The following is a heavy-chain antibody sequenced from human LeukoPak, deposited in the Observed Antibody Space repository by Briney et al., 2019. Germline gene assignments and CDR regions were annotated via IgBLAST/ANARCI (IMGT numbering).Heavy chain of an antibody. D-gene: IGHD5-18*01. Sequence: GGSLRLSCAASGFTFSSYAMSWVRQAPGKGLEWVSAISGSGGSTYYADSVKGRFTISRDNSKNTLYLQMNSLRAEDTAVYYCAREGYSYGPIYYYYGMDVWGQGTTVTVSS. J-gene: IGHJ6*02. CDR2: ISGSGGST. CDR3: AREGYSYGPIYYYYGMDV. CDR1: GFTFSSYA. V-gene: IGHV3-23*01.